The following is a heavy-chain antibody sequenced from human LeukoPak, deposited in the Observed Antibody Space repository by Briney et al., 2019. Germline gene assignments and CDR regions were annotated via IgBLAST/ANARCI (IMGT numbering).Heavy chain of an antibody. Sequence: SETLSLTCTVSGGPISGSSYYWGWIRQPPGKGLEWIASIYYSGSTYYNPSLKSRVTISVDTSKNQFPLKLSSVTAADTAVYYCARWYNGSLDYWGQGTLVTVSS. D-gene: IGHD1-26*01. J-gene: IGHJ4*02. V-gene: IGHV4-39*01. CDR3: ARWYNGSLDY. CDR2: IYYSGST. CDR1: GGPISGSSYY.